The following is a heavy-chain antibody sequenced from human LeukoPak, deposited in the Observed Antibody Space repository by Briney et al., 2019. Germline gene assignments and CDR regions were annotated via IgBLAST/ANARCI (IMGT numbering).Heavy chain of an antibody. CDR2: VYYSGSS. V-gene: IGHV4-39*01. D-gene: IGHD2-15*01. CDR1: GGSISSNRYY. Sequence: PSETLSLTCSVSGGSISSNRYYWDWIRQSPRKGLEWIGNVYYSGSSFYNPSLRSRVTISIDTSKSQFSLKLSSVTAADTAVYYCASQDGSGMDVWGQGTTVTVSS. J-gene: IGHJ6*02. CDR3: ASQDGSGMDV.